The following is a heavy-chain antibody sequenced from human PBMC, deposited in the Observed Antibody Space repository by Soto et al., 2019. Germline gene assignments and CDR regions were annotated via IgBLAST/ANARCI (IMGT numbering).Heavy chain of an antibody. CDR1: GFTFSSYW. D-gene: IGHD3-3*01. CDR3: ARDLLPYDFRSGYYSPHYYYYGMDV. V-gene: IGHV3-7*01. J-gene: IGHJ6*02. CDR2: IKQDGSEK. Sequence: PGGSLRLSCAASGFTFSSYWMSWVRQAPGKGLEWVANIKQDGSEKYYVDSVKGRFTISRDNAKNSLYLQMNSLRAEDTAVYYCARDLLPYDFRSGYYSPHYYYYGMDVWGQGTTVTVSS.